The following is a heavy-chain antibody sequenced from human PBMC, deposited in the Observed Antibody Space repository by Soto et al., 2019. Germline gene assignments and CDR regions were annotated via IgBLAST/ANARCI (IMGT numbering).Heavy chain of an antibody. CDR1: GGSISSSSYY. CDR3: ARTGTTLGWFDP. CDR2: IYYSGST. J-gene: IGHJ5*02. V-gene: IGHV4-39*01. Sequence: SETLSLTCTVSGGSISSSSYYWGWIRQPPGKGLEWIGSIYYSGSTYYNPSLKSRVTISVDTSKNQFSLKLSSVTAADTAVYYCARTGTTLGWFDPWGQGTLVTVSS. D-gene: IGHD1-1*01.